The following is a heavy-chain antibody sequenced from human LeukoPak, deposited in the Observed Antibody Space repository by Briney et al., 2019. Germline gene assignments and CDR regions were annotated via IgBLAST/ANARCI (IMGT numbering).Heavy chain of an antibody. CDR2: ISYDGSNK. J-gene: IGHJ4*02. CDR3: AKLSSGWQIDY. D-gene: IGHD6-19*01. Sequence: PGGSLRLSCAASGLTFSSYGMHWVRQAPGKGLEWVAVISYDGSNKYYADSVKGRFTISRDNSKNTLYLQMNSLRAEDTAVYYCAKLSSGWQIDYWGQGTLVTVSS. CDR1: GLTFSSYG. V-gene: IGHV3-30*18.